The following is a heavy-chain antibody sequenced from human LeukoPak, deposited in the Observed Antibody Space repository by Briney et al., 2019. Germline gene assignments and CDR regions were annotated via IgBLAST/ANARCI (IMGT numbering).Heavy chain of an antibody. CDR3: ARDMGAVAGPIDY. CDR1: GFTFSSYA. J-gene: IGHJ4*02. CDR2: IWYDGSNK. V-gene: IGHV3-33*08. D-gene: IGHD6-19*01. Sequence: GGSLRLSCAASGFTFSSYAMHWVRQAPGKGLEWVAVIWYDGSNKYYADSVKGRFTISRDNSKNTLYLQMNSLRAEDSAVYYCARDMGAVAGPIDYWGQGTLVTVSS.